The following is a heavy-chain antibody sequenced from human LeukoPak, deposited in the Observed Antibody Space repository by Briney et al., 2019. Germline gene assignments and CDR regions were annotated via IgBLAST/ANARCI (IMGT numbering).Heavy chain of an antibody. CDR3: ARASGRYFDWYEPGFDY. CDR1: GFTFSSYG. CDR2: IWYDGSNK. D-gene: IGHD3-9*01. J-gene: IGHJ4*02. V-gene: IGHV3-33*01. Sequence: PGGSLRLSCAASGFTFSSYGMHWVRQAPGKGLEWVAVIWYDGSNKYYADSVKGRFTISRDNSKNTLYLQMNSLRAEDTAVYYCARASGRYFDWYEPGFDYWGQGTLVTVSS.